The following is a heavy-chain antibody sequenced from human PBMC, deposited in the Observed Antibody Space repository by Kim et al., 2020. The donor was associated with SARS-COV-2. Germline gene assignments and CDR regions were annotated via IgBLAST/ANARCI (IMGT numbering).Heavy chain of an antibody. J-gene: IGHJ4*02. Sequence: SETLSLTCTVSGGSVSSGSYYWSWIRQPPGKGLEWIGYIYYSGSTNYNPSLKSRVTISVDTSKNQFSLKLSSVTAADTAVYYCAKGSDDYVPIDYWGQGTLVTVSS. CDR2: IYYSGST. D-gene: IGHD3-16*01. CDR1: GGSVSSGSYY. CDR3: AKGSDDYVPIDY. V-gene: IGHV4-61*01.